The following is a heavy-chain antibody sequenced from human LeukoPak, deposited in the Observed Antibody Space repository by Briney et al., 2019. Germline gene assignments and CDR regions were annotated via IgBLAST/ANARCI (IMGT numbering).Heavy chain of an antibody. CDR2: ISGYNGNT. CDR3: ARRWSGYYMDV. CDR1: GYTFTSYG. J-gene: IGHJ6*03. V-gene: IGHV1-18*01. Sequence: ASVKVSCKASGYTFTSYGINWVRQAPGQGLEWMGWISGYNGNTNYAQKVRGRVTMTTDTSTSTAYMELRSLGSDDTAVYYCARRWSGYYMDVWGKGTTVTVSS.